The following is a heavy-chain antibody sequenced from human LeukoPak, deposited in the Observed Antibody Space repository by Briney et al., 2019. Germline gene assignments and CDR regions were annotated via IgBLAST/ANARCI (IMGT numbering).Heavy chain of an antibody. CDR3: ASARLFYYYDSSGPTTAWFDP. J-gene: IGHJ5*02. CDR1: GGSFSGYY. V-gene: IGHV4-34*01. Sequence: PSETLSLTCAVYGGSFSGYYWSWIRQPPGKGLEWIGEINHSGSTNYNPSLKSRVTISVDTSKNQFSLKLSSVTAADTAVYYCASARLFYYYDSSGPTTAWFDPWGQGTLVTVSS. CDR2: INHSGST. D-gene: IGHD3-22*01.